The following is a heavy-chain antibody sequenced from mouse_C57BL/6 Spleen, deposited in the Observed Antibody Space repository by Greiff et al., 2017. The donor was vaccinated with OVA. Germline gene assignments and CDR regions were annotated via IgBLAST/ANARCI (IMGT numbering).Heavy chain of an antibody. J-gene: IGHJ2*01. CDR1: GYAFSSSW. D-gene: IGHD1-1*01. V-gene: IGHV1-82*01. CDR2: IYPGDGDT. Sequence: QVQLQQSGPELVKPGASVKISCKASGYAFSSSWMNWVKQRPGKGLEWIGRIYPGDGDTNYNGKFKGKATLTADKSSSTAYMQLSSLTSEDSAVYFCARGGTTVDYWGQGTTLTVSS. CDR3: ARGGTTVDY.